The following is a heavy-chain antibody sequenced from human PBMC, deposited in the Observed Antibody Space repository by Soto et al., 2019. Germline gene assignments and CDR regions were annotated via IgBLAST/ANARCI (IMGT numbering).Heavy chain of an antibody. D-gene: IGHD3-10*01. V-gene: IGHV3-23*01. CDR3: AKAHYYGSGSYSPYYYYGMDV. CDR1: GFTFSSYA. CDR2: ISGSGGST. Sequence: EVQLLESGGGLVQPGGSLRLSCAASGFTFSSYAMSWVRQAPGKGLEWVSAISGSGGSTYYADSVKGRFTISRDNSKNTLYLQMNSLRAEDTAVYYWAKAHYYGSGSYSPYYYYGMDVWGQGTTVTVSS. J-gene: IGHJ6*02.